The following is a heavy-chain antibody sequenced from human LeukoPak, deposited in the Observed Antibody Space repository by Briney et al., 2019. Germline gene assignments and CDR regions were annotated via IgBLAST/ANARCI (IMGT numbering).Heavy chain of an antibody. Sequence: GRSLRLSCAASGFTFGYYTMHWVRQAPGKGLEWVAVISYDGSNKYYADSVKGRFTISRDNSKNTLYLQMNSLRDEDTAVYYCARGALRYSDYWGQGTLVTVSS. CDR2: ISYDGSNK. V-gene: IGHV3-30-3*01. CDR3: ARGALRYSDY. CDR1: GFTFGYYT. D-gene: IGHD3-9*01. J-gene: IGHJ4*02.